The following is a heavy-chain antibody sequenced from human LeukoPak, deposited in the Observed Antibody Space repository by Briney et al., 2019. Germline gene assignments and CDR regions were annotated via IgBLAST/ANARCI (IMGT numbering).Heavy chain of an antibody. CDR3: ARYHQGFDDY. D-gene: IGHD3-9*01. CDR1: GGSISSSSYY. V-gene: IGHV4-39*07. CDR2: IYYSGST. J-gene: IGHJ4*02. Sequence: SETLSLTCTVSGGSISSSSYYWGWLRQPPGKGLEWIGSIYYSGSTSYNPSLKSRVTISVDTSKNQFSLKLTSVTAADTAVYYCARYHQGFDDYWGQGTLVTVSS.